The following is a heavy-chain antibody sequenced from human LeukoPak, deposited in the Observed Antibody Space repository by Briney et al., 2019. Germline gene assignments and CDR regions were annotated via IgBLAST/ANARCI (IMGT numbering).Heavy chain of an antibody. Sequence: GGSLRLSCAASGFTLNNYWMHWVRQAPGKGLVGVSRISGDEIWTSYADSVKGRFIISRDNAKNTLYLQMNSLRTEDTAVYYCAREYNGGPKQTDAFDIWGQGTMVTVSS. CDR2: ISGDEIWT. J-gene: IGHJ3*02. V-gene: IGHV3-74*01. CDR3: AREYNGGPKQTDAFDI. CDR1: GFTLNNYW. D-gene: IGHD2-8*01.